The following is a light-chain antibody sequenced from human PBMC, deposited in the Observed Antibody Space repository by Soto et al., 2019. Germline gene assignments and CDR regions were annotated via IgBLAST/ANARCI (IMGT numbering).Light chain of an antibody. CDR1: SSDVGGYNY. Sequence: VLTQPASVSGSPGQSITISCTGTSSDVGGYNYVSWYQQHPGKAPKIIIYEVTNRPSGVSNRFSGSKSGNTASLTISGLQAEDDADYYCSSFTSRFTFNYIFGTGTKVTVL. V-gene: IGLV2-14*01. CDR2: EVT. J-gene: IGLJ1*01. CDR3: SSFTSRFTFNYI.